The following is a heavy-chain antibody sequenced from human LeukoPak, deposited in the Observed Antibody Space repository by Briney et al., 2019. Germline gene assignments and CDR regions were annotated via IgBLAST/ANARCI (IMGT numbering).Heavy chain of an antibody. CDR2: IYHSGST. V-gene: IGHV4-39*07. CDR1: GGSISSSSYY. Sequence: KPSETLSLTCTVSGGSISSSSYYWGWIRQPPGKGLEWIGSIYHSGSTNYNPSLKSRVTISVDKSKNQFFLKLSSVTAADTAVYYCARGEAAAGRYYFDYWGQGTLVTVSS. CDR3: ARGEAAAGRYYFDY. D-gene: IGHD6-13*01. J-gene: IGHJ4*02.